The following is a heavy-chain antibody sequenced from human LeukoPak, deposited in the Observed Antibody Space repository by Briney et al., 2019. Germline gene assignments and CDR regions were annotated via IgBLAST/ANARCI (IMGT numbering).Heavy chain of an antibody. V-gene: IGHV4-30-4*08. CDR3: VRETTLTGYSSGLGFNY. J-gene: IGHJ4*02. CDR1: GVSIGNGDYY. Sequence: SETLSLTCSVSGVSIGNGDYYGSWVRQPPGKGLEWIGYIYYTGITYYNPSLKSRLTISIDTPKNQFSLKLRSVTAADTAVYYCVRETTLTGYSSGLGFNYWGQGTLVTGSS. D-gene: IGHD6-19*01. CDR2: IYYTGIT.